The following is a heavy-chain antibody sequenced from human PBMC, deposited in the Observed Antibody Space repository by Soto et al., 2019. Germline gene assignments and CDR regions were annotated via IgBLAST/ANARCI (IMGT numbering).Heavy chain of an antibody. J-gene: IGHJ6*02. CDR2: IYYSGGT. CDR1: GGSISSGGYY. D-gene: IGHD5-12*01. V-gene: IGHV4-31*03. CDR3: ARDMGDIVTHYGMDV. Sequence: QVQLQESGPGLVKPSQTLSLTCTVSGGSISSGGYYWSWIRQHPGKGLEWIGYIYYSGGTYYNPSRKSRVTISVDTSKNQFSLKLSSVTAADTAVYYCARDMGDIVTHYGMDVWGQGTTVTVSS.